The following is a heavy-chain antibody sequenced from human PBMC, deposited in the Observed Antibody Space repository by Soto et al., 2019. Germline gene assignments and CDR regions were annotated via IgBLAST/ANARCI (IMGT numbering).Heavy chain of an antibody. CDR2: ISAYNGNT. Sequence: QVQLVQSGAEVKKPGASVKVSCKASGYTFTSYGISWVRQAPGQGLEWMGWISAYNGNTNYAQKLQGRVPMTTETSTSTAYMELRSLRSDDTAVYYCARTVLGYCSGGSCYSGYFDYWGQGTLVTVSS. J-gene: IGHJ4*02. D-gene: IGHD2-15*01. CDR1: GYTFTSYG. V-gene: IGHV1-18*01. CDR3: ARTVLGYCSGGSCYSGYFDY.